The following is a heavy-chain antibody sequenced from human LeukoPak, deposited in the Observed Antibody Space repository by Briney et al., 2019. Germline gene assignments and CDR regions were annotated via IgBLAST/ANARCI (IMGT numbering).Heavy chain of an antibody. V-gene: IGHV1-18*01. CDR1: GYTFTSYG. CDR2: ISAYNANT. Sequence: VASVKVSCTASGYTFTSYGISWVRQAPGQGLEWMGWISAYNANTNYAQKLQGRVTMTTDTSTSTAYMELRSLRSDDTAVYYCARDAWFGESYNWFDPWGQGTLVTVSS. CDR3: ARDAWFGESYNWFDP. D-gene: IGHD3-10*01. J-gene: IGHJ5*02.